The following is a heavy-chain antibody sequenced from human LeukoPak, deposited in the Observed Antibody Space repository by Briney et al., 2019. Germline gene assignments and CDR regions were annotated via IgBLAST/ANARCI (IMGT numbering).Heavy chain of an antibody. CDR2: IYYSGST. Sequence: SETLSLTCTVSGGSISGYHWSWIRQPHGKGLDWIGYIYYSGSTKYNPYLKSRVTMSVDTSKNQFSLKLSSVTAADTAVYYCARGGLENGYHANDGFDICGQGTMVTVSS. D-gene: IGHD3-22*01. V-gene: IGHV4-59*01. J-gene: IGHJ3*02. CDR3: ARGGLENGYHANDGFDI. CDR1: GGSISGYH.